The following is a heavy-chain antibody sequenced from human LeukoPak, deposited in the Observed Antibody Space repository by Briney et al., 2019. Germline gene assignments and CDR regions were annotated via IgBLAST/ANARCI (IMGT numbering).Heavy chain of an antibody. CDR2: ISYDGSNK. CDR1: GFTFSSYG. Sequence: PGRSLRLSCAASGFTFSSYGMHWVRQAPGKGLEWVAVISYDGSNKYYADSVKGRFTISRENSKNTLYLQMNSLRAEDTAVYYCAKDPLWFGVMGYGMDVWGKGTTVTVSS. CDR3: AKDPLWFGVMGYGMDV. J-gene: IGHJ6*04. D-gene: IGHD3-10*01. V-gene: IGHV3-30*18.